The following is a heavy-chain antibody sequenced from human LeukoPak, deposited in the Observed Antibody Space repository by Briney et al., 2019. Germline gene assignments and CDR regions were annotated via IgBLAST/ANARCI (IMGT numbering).Heavy chain of an antibody. D-gene: IGHD2-15*01. V-gene: IGHV3-23*01. CDR3: AKSVTGSPYSASDY. CDR1: GFTFRNNW. J-gene: IGHJ4*02. CDR2: IGGGDDAT. Sequence: PGGSLRLSCAASGFTFRNNWMTWVRQAPGKGLDWVSVIGGGDDATFYADSVKGRFTISREISKNTVFLQMNSLRAEDTAVYYCAKSVTGSPYSASDYWGQGTQVTVSS.